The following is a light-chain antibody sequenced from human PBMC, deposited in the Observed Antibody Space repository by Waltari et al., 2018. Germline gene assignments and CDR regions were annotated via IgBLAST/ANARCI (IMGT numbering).Light chain of an antibody. Sequence: DVVMTQSPLSLPVTLGQPASISCRSSQSLVHSDGNTYLNWFQQRPGQSPRRLIYKVSNRDSGVPDRFSGSRSGTDFTLKISRVEAEDVGVYYCMQGTHWPPGLTFGGGTKVEIK. V-gene: IGKV2-30*02. CDR1: QSLVHSDGNTY. J-gene: IGKJ4*01. CDR3: MQGTHWPPGLT. CDR2: KVS.